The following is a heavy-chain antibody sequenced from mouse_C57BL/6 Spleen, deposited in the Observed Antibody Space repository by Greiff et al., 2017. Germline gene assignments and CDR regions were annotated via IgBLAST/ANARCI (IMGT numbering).Heavy chain of an antibody. Sequence: VQLQQSGPGLVKPSQSLSLTCSVTGYSITSGYYWNWIRQFPGNKLEWMGYISYDGSNNYNPSLKNRISITRDTSKNQFFLKLNSVTTEDTATYYCARGPLYYGSSLGYFDYWGQGTTLTVSS. D-gene: IGHD1-1*01. V-gene: IGHV3-6*01. CDR2: ISYDGSN. J-gene: IGHJ2*01. CDR1: GYSITSGYY. CDR3: ARGPLYYGSSLGYFDY.